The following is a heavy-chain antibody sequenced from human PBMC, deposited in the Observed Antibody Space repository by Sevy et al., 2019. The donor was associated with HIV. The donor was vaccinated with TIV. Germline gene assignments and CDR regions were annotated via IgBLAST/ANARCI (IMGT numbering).Heavy chain of an antibody. Sequence: GGSLRLSCAASGFTFSSYAMRWVRQAPGKGLEWVAVISYDGSNKYYADSVKGRFTISRDNSKNTLYLQMNSLRAEDTAVYYCARRPLSRYYYYGMDVWGQGTTVTVSS. CDR3: ARRPLSRYYYYGMDV. CDR2: ISYDGSNK. V-gene: IGHV3-30-3*01. D-gene: IGHD6-25*01. J-gene: IGHJ6*02. CDR1: GFTFSSYA.